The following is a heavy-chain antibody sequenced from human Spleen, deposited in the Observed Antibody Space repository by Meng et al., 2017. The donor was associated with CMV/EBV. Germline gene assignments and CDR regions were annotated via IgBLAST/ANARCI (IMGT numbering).Heavy chain of an antibody. D-gene: IGHD2-8*01. CDR2: INHSGST. CDR1: GGSFSGCY. CDR3: ARGRLYSTAGFDL. V-gene: IGHV4-34*01. Sequence: QQWGAGLLKPSETLSLTCAAYGGSFSGCYWSWIRQPPGKGLEWIGEINHSGSTNYNPSLKSRVTISVDTSKNQFSLKLSSVTAADTAVYYCARGRLYSTAGFDLWGRGNLVNVSS. J-gene: IGHJ2*01.